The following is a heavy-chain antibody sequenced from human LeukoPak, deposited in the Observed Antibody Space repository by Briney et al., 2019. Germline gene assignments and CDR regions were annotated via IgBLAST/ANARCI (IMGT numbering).Heavy chain of an antibody. V-gene: IGHV4-59*08. D-gene: IGHD6-19*01. CDR1: GGSISSYY. CDR2: IHYSGST. J-gene: IGHJ3*02. Sequence: SETLSLTCTVSGGSISSYYWSWIRQPPGKGLEWIGYIHYSGSTNYNPSLKSRVTMSVDTSKNQFSLKLSSVTAADTAVYYCARHSERWLGAFDIWGQGTMVTVSS. CDR3: ARHSERWLGAFDI.